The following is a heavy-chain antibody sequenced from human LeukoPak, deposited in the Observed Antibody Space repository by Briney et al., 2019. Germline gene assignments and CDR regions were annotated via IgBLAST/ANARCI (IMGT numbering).Heavy chain of an antibody. D-gene: IGHD3-3*01. CDR2: INPSGGST. Sequence: GASVKVSCKASGYTFTSYYMHWVRQAPGQGLEWMGIINPSGGSTSYAQKFQGRVTMTRDTSISTAYMELSRLRSDDTAVYYCARVGGYYLRAFDIWGQGTMVTVSS. CDR1: GYTFTSYY. J-gene: IGHJ3*02. CDR3: ARVGGYYLRAFDI. V-gene: IGHV1-46*01.